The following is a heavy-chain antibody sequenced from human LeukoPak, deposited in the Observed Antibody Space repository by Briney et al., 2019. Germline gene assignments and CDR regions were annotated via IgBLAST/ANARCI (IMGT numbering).Heavy chain of an antibody. Sequence: GGSLRLSCAASGFTFSSYSMNWVRQAPGKGLEWVSSISSSSSYIYYADSVKGRFTISRDNAKNSLYLQMNSLRAEDTAVYYCGRFSGAAAGDLFDYWGQGTLVTVSS. J-gene: IGHJ4*02. D-gene: IGHD6-13*01. V-gene: IGHV3-21*01. CDR2: ISSSSSYI. CDR3: GRFSGAAAGDLFDY. CDR1: GFTFSSYS.